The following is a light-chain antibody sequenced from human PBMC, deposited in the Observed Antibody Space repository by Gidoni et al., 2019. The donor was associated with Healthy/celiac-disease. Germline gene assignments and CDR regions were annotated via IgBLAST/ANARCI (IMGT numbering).Light chain of an antibody. V-gene: IGKV3-20*01. J-gene: IGKJ3*01. Sequence: DIVLTQPPGTLSLSPGERATLSCRASQSVSSSYLAWYQQKPGQAPRLLIYGASSRATGIPDRFSGSGSGTDFTLTISRLEPEDFAVYYCQQYGSSPRTFGPGTKVDIK. CDR3: QQYGSSPRT. CDR1: QSVSSSY. CDR2: GAS.